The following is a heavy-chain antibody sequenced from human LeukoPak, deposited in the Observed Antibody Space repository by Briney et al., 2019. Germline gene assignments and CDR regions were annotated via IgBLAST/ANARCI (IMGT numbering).Heavy chain of an antibody. CDR1: GFTFSSYG. J-gene: IGHJ4*02. V-gene: IGHV3-30*02. D-gene: IGHD1-1*01. CDR2: IRYDGSNK. Sequence: GGSMRLSCAASGFTFSSYGMHWVRQAPGKGLEWVAFIRYDGSNKYYADSVKGRFTISRDNSKNTLYLQMNSLRAEDTAVYYCAKEELNNWNDEDYWGQGTLVTVSS. CDR3: AKEELNNWNDEDY.